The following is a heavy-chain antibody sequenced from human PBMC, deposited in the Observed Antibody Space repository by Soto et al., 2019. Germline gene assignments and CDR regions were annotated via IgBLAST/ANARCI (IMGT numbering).Heavy chain of an antibody. CDR3: AREFGNCSSTSCYKRAFDI. CDR2: IYSGGST. D-gene: IGHD2-2*01. Sequence: GGSLRLSCAASGFTVSSNYMSWVRQAPGKGLEWVSVIYSGGSTYYADSVKGRFTISRHNSKNTLYLQMNSLRAEDTAVYYCAREFGNCSSTSCYKRAFDIWGQGTMVTVSS. V-gene: IGHV3-53*04. CDR1: GFTVSSNY. J-gene: IGHJ3*02.